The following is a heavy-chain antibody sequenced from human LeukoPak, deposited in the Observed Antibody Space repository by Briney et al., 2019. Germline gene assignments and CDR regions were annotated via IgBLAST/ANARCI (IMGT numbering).Heavy chain of an antibody. CDR1: GYTFTIYY. V-gene: IGHV1-24*01. CDR3: ATAHYYGSGSYLDYYYGMDV. Sequence: ASVKVSCKASGYTFTIYYMHWVRQAPGQGLEWMGGFDPEDGETIYAQKFQGRVTMTEDTSTDTAYMELSSLRSEDTAVYYCATAHYYGSGSYLDYYYGMDVWGQGTTVTVSS. CDR2: FDPEDGET. D-gene: IGHD3-10*01. J-gene: IGHJ6*02.